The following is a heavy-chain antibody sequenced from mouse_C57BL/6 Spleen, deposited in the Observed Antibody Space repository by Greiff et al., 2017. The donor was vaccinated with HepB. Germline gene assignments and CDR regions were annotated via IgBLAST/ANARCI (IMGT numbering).Heavy chain of an antibody. J-gene: IGHJ3*01. CDR3: ARGGYYGNLDGFAY. V-gene: IGHV3-1*01. CDR2: ISYSGST. Sequence: EVKLQESGPGMVKPSQSLSLTCTVTGYSITSGYDWHWIRHFPGNKLEWMGYISYSGSTNYNPSLKSRISITHDTSKNHFVLKLNSVTTEDTATYYCARGGYYGNLDGFAYWGQGTLVTVSA. D-gene: IGHD2-1*01. CDR1: GYSITSGYD.